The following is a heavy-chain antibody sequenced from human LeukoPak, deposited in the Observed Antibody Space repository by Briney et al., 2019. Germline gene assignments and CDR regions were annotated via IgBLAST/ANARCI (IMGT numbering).Heavy chain of an antibody. J-gene: IGHJ2*01. Sequence: GASVKVSCKASGYTFTHHGITWVRQAPGQGREWMGWISAYNGDTKYAQKVQGRVTLTTDTSTNTAYMEMRSLRYDDTAVYYCARDPSNSSGRNQYFDLWGRGTLVTVSS. CDR2: ISAYNGDT. V-gene: IGHV1-18*01. CDR3: ARDPSNSSGRNQYFDL. D-gene: IGHD6-19*01. CDR1: GYTFTHHG.